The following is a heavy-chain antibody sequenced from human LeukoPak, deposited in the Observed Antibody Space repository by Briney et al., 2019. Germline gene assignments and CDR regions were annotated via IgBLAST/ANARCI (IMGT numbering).Heavy chain of an antibody. D-gene: IGHD3-10*01. CDR3: AGERGGYYFDY. J-gene: IGHJ4*02. Sequence: GGSLRLSCAASGFSFSSYWMTWVRQAPGKGLEWVANIKQAGSEKYYVDSVKGRFTISRDNAKNSLYLQMNSLRAEDTAVYYCAGERGGYYFDYWAREPWSPSPQ. CDR2: IKQAGSEK. V-gene: IGHV3-7*01. CDR1: GFSFSSYW.